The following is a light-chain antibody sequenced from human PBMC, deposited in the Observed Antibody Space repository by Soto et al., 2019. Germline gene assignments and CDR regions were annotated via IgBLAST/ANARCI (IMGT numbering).Light chain of an antibody. CDR1: QSISSW. Sequence: DIQMTQSPSTLSASVGDRVTITCRASQSISSWLAWYQQKPGKAPKLLIYDASSLESGVPSRFSASGSGTDFSLVISDLQPEDSATYYCQQGYSSRWTSGRGTKVEI. J-gene: IGKJ1*01. V-gene: IGKV1-5*01. CDR3: QQGYSSRWT. CDR2: DAS.